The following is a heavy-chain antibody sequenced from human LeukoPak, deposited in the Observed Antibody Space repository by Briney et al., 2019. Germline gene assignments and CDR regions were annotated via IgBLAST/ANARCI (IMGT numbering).Heavy chain of an antibody. J-gene: IGHJ4*02. CDR1: GFNFGDYA. CDR3: TRAPNFRAQNY. D-gene: IGHD2/OR15-2a*01. V-gene: IGHV3-49*03. CDR2: IRSKASGGTA. Sequence: GGSLRLSCTGSGFNFGDYAVSWFRQAPGKGLEWVGFIRSKASGGTAEYAASVKGRFTISRDDSKSIAHLQMNGLKTEDTAIYYCTRAPNFRAQNYWGQGALVTASS.